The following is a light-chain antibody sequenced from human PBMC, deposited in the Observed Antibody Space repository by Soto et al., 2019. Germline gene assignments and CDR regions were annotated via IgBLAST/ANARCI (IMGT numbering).Light chain of an antibody. CDR1: QSVTAN. V-gene: IGKV3-15*01. CDR2: NGV. CDR3: QQYNTLPPFT. J-gene: IGKJ3*01. Sequence: EIVMTQSPSSLSVSPGERATLSCRASQSVTANLAWYQQKPGQAPRLLIYNGVTRATGIPARFTGSGSGREYTLTIHSLQTEACAMYYCQQYNTLPPFTFGPGTKVELK.